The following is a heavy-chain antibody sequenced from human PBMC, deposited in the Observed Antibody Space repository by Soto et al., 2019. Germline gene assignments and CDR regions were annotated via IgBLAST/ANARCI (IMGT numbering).Heavy chain of an antibody. V-gene: IGHV3-49*03. CDR2: IRSKSNGGTA. D-gene: IGHD3-10*01. J-gene: IGHJ6*02. CDR3: SRSLFGGYGLDV. CDR1: GLIFGDYA. Sequence: GGSLRLSCIGSGLIFGDYAMSWFRQSPGKGLEWVGLIRSKSNGGTAEYAASVKGRFTISRDDSKSIAYLQMNSLKTADTALYYCSRSLFGGYGLDVWGQGTTVTVSS.